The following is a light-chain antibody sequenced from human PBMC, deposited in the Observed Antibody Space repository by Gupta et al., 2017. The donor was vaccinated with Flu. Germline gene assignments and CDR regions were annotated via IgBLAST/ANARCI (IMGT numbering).Light chain of an antibody. J-gene: IGKJ1*01. Sequence: DIVLTQSPATVSLSPGERATLSCRASQNVNSNYLAWYQQKPGQAPRRLIYGASGRATGIPDRFTGSGSGTDFTLTISRLEPEDFALYYCQQDGSSPWTFGQGTKVEIK. CDR3: QQDGSSPWT. V-gene: IGKV3-20*01. CDR2: GAS. CDR1: QNVNSNY.